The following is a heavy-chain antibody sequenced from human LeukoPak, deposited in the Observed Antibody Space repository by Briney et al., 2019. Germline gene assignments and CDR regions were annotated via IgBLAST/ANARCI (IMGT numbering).Heavy chain of an antibody. CDR2: ISSSGSTI. CDR1: GFTFSSYS. D-gene: IGHD2-2*01. J-gene: IGHJ5*02. V-gene: IGHV3-48*01. Sequence: GGSLRLSCTASGFTFSSYSMNWVRQAPGKGLEWVSYISSSGSTIYYADSVKGRFTISRDNAKNSLYLQMNSLRAEDTAVYYCARDKGCSSTSCYPNWFDPWGQGTLVTVSS. CDR3: ARDKGCSSTSCYPNWFDP.